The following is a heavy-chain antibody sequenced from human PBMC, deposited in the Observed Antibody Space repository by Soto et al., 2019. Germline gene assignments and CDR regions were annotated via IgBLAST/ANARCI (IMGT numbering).Heavy chain of an antibody. Sequence: QVQLPESGPGLVTPSGTLSLTCAVSGGSISSSNWWSWVRQPPGKGLEWIGEIYHSGSTNYNPSLKSRVTIAVDKSKNQFSLKLSSVTAADTAVYYCARVVGGYYYGMDVWAQGTTVTVSS. D-gene: IGHD2-2*01. CDR1: GGSISSSNW. CDR3: ARVVGGYYYGMDV. CDR2: IYHSGST. V-gene: IGHV4-4*02. J-gene: IGHJ6*02.